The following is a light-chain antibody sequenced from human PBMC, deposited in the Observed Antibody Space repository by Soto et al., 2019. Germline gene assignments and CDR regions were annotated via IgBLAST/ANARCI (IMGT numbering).Light chain of an antibody. CDR3: QQYGSSPYT. V-gene: IGKV3-20*01. Sequence: EIVLTQSPGTLSLTPGESAALSCRASQSVRSHYLAWYQQKPGQPPRLLIYSISYRPPGTPDRFSGGGSGTDFTLTISSVEPEDFAVYYCQQYGSSPYTFGQGTKLEIK. CDR1: QSVRSHY. J-gene: IGKJ2*01. CDR2: SIS.